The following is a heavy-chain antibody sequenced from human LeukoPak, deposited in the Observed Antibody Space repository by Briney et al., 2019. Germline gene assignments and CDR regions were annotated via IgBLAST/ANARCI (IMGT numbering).Heavy chain of an antibody. CDR2: ISYDGSNK. J-gene: IGHJ4*02. CDR3: AKDRYYGDYGRLYFGY. Sequence: GGSLRLSCAASGFTFSDYYMSWVRQAPGKGLEWVAVISYDGSNKYYADSVKGRFTISRDNSKNTLYLQMNSLRAEDTAVYYCAKDRYYGDYGRLYFGYWGQGTLVTVSS. CDR1: GFTFSDYY. V-gene: IGHV3-30*18. D-gene: IGHD4-17*01.